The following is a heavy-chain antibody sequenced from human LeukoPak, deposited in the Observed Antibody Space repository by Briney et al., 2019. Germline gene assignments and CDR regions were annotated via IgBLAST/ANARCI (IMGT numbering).Heavy chain of an antibody. V-gene: IGHV1-69*06. J-gene: IGHJ4*02. CDR2: IIPIFGTA. Sequence: SVKVSCKASGGTFSSYAISWVRQAPGQGLEWMGGIIPIFGTANYAQKFQGRVTITADKSTSTAYMELSSLRSEDTAVYYCARSPDILTGENFDYWGQGTLVTVSS. CDR3: ARSPDILTGENFDY. D-gene: IGHD3-9*01. CDR1: GGTFSSYA.